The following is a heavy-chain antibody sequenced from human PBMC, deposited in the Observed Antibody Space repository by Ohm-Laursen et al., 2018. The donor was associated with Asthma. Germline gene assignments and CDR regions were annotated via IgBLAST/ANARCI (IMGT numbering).Heavy chain of an antibody. D-gene: IGHD2-15*01. CDR1: GFTFSSYS. V-gene: IGHV3-21*01. CDR3: ARDTCSGGSCYSTLISYYYYGMDV. J-gene: IGHJ6*02. Sequence: GSLRLSCAASGFTFSSYSMNWVRQAPGKGLEWVSSISSSSSYIYYADSVKGRFTISRDNAKNSLYLQMNSLRAEDTAVYYCARDTCSGGSCYSTLISYYYYGMDVWGQGTTVTVSS. CDR2: ISSSSSYI.